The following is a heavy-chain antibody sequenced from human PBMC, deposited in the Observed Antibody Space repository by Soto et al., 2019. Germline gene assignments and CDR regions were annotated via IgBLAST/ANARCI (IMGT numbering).Heavy chain of an antibody. D-gene: IGHD3-22*01. CDR3: AREEQRRDSSGYYTEPFFLFDY. CDR1: GFTFSSYG. Sequence: GGSLSLSCAASGFTFSSYGMHWVRQAPGKGLEWVAVIWYDGSNKYYADSVKGRFTISRDNSKNTLYLQMNSLRAEDTAVYYCAREEQRRDSSGYYTEPFFLFDYWGQGTLVTVSS. CDR2: IWYDGSNK. J-gene: IGHJ4*02. V-gene: IGHV3-33*01.